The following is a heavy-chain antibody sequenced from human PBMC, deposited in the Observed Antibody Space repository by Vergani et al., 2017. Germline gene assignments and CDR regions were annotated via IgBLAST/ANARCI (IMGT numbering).Heavy chain of an antibody. D-gene: IGHD2-2*01. CDR3: ASLVVVPAAYDY. Sequence: EVQLLESGGGLVQPGGSLRLSCAASGFTFSSYAMSWVRQAPGKGLEWVSAISGSGGSTYYADSVKGRFTISRDNAKNSLYLQMNSLRAEDTAVYYCASLVVVPAAYDYWGQGTLVTVSS. J-gene: IGHJ4*02. CDR2: ISGSGGST. V-gene: IGHV3-23*01. CDR1: GFTFSSYA.